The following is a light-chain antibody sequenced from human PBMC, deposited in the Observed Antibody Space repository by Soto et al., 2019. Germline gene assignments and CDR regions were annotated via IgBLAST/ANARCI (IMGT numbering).Light chain of an antibody. CDR3: ASYTIKKSWV. CDR2: EVT. V-gene: IGLV2-14*01. Sequence: QSALTQPASVTGSPGQSITISCTGTSSDVGTYNHVSWYQQFPGTAPKLMIYEVTNRPSGVSDRFSGSKSGNTASLTISGLHPEDEADYYCASYTIKKSWVFGGGTKLTVL. CDR1: SSDVGTYNH. J-gene: IGLJ3*02.